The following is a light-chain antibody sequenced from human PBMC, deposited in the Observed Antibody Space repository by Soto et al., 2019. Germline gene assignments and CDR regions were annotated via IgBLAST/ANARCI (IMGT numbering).Light chain of an antibody. CDR3: QHYDGSPLT. CDR1: RSVSSSH. Sequence: ETVLTQSPGTLSLSPGERATLFCRAGRSVSSSHLAWYQQKPGQAPRLLISGASNRVTDVPDRFSGSGSGTDFTLTISRLETEDFAMYYCQHYDGSPLTFGGGTKVETK. V-gene: IGKV3-20*01. CDR2: GAS. J-gene: IGKJ4*01.